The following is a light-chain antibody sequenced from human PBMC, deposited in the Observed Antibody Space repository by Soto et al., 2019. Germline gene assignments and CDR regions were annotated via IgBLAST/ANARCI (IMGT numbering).Light chain of an antibody. CDR1: QSISSY. J-gene: IGKJ4*01. CDR2: AAS. CDR3: QQSYSTPST. Sequence: DIQMTQSPSSLSASVGDRVTITCRASQSISSYLNWYQQKPGKAPKLLIYAASSLQSGVPSRFSGSGSGTDFTLTISSLQPEDFATYYCQQSYSTPSTVGGGTEVEIK. V-gene: IGKV1-39*01.